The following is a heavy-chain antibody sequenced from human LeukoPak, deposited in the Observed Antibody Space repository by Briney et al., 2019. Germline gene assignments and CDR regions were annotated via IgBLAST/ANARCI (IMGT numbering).Heavy chain of an antibody. V-gene: IGHV3-30*02. CDR1: GYTFTTYG. CDR2: IRYDGTNK. CDR3: ARDYDSGTYYINY. J-gene: IGHJ4*02. D-gene: IGHD3-10*01. Sequence: GGSLRLSCAASGYTFTTYGMHWVRQAPGKGLEWVAFIRYDGTNKYYADSVKGRFTISRDNSQNIVDLQMNSLRAEDTAVYYCARDYDSGTYYINYWGQGTLVTVSS.